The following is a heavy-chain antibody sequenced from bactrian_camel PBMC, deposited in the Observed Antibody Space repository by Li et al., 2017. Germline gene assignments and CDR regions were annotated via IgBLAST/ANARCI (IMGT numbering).Heavy chain of an antibody. J-gene: IGHJ4*01. V-gene: IGHV3S55*01. Sequence: HVQLVESGGASVQAGGSLRLSCSSSTYTIGPYCVGWFRQAPGKEREGVATINSLNRTFYGDSVKGRFTVSKDTAKNTLYLQMNNLKTEDTAIYYCTMGGLRCSLWGQGTQVTVS. D-gene: IGHD3*01. CDR2: INSLNRT. CDR3: TMGGLRCSL. CDR1: TYTIGPYC.